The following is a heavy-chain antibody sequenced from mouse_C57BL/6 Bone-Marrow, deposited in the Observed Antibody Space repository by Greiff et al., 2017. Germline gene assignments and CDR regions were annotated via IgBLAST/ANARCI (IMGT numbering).Heavy chain of an antibody. Sequence: QVQLKESGAELARPGASVKLSCKASGYTFTSYGISWVKQRTGQGLEWIGEIYPRSGNTYYNEKFKGKATLTADTSSSTAYMELRSLTSEDSAVYFCARGNYYGRAWFAYWGQGTLVTVSA. CDR3: ARGNYYGRAWFAY. J-gene: IGHJ3*01. V-gene: IGHV1-81*01. CDR2: IYPRSGNT. D-gene: IGHD1-1*01. CDR1: GYTFTSYG.